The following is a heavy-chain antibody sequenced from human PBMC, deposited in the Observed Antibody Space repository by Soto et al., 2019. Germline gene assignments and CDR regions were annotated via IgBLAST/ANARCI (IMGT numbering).Heavy chain of an antibody. Sequence: QVQLVESWGGVVQPGRSLRLSCAASGFTFSSYAMHWFLQAPGKGLEWVAAISYDGSNKYYADSVKGRFSISRDNSKNTLYLQMNSLRAEDTAVSYCERDRGYSYASWRVDYWGQGTLVTVSS. CDR3: ERDRGYSYASWRVDY. J-gene: IGHJ4*02. V-gene: IGHV3-30-3*01. D-gene: IGHD5-18*01. CDR2: ISYDGSNK. CDR1: GFTFSSYA.